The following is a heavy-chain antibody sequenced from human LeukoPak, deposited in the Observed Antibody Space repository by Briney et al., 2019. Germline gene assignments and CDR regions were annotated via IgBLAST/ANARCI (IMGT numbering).Heavy chain of an antibody. D-gene: IGHD6-19*01. CDR3: ASSSGWYLSSDY. Sequence: PGGSLRLSCEASGFTFRTYGMHWVRQAPGKGLEWVAVIWYDGSDKYHADSVKGRFTISRDNSKNMLYLQMNSLRAEDTAVYYCASSSGWYLSSDYWGQGTLVTVSS. V-gene: IGHV3-33*01. CDR2: IWYDGSDK. J-gene: IGHJ4*02. CDR1: GFTFRTYG.